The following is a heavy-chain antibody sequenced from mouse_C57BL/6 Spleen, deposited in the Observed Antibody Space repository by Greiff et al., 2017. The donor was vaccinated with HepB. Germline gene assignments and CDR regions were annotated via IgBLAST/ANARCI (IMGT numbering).Heavy chain of an antibody. V-gene: IGHV5-4*01. J-gene: IGHJ4*01. CDR3: ARETTAYGGYYAMDY. CDR1: GFTFSSYA. CDR2: ISDGGSYT. D-gene: IGHD2-1*01. Sequence: EVQVVESGGGLVKPGGSLKLSCAASGFTFSSYAMSWVRQTPEKRLEWVATISDGGSYTYYPDNVKGRFTISRDNAKNNLYLQMRHLKSEDPAMYYCARETTAYGGYYAMDYWGQGTSVTDSS.